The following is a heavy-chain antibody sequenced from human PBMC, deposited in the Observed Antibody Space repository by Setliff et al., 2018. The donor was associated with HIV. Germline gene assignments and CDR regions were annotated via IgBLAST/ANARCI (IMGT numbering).Heavy chain of an antibody. CDR2: IYHSGST. CDR1: GYSISSGYY. CDR3: ARDLLLWPLTGNWFDP. D-gene: IGHD3-10*01. Sequence: SETLSLTCTVSGYSISSGYYWGWIRQPPGKGLEWIGSIYHSGSTYYNPSLKSRVTISVDTSKNQFSLKLSSVTAADTAVCYCARDLLLWPLTGNWFDPWGQGTLVTVSS. J-gene: IGHJ5*02. V-gene: IGHV4-38-2*02.